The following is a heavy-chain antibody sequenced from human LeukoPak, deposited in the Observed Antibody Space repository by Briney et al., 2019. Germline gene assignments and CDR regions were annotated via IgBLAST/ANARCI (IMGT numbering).Heavy chain of an antibody. CDR2: IYYSGST. V-gene: IGHV4-59*08. CDR1: GGSISSYY. Sequence: SETLSLTCTVSGGSISSYYWSWIRQPPGKGLEWIGYIYYSGSTNYNPSPKSRVTISIDTSKNQFYLKLSSVTAADTAVYYCARHSQRAGLDFDYWGQGTLVTVSS. CDR3: ARHSQRAGLDFDY. D-gene: IGHD2-15*01. J-gene: IGHJ4*02.